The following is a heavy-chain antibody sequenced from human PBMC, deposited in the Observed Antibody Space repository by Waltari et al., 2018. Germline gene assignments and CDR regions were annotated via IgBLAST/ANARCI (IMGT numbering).Heavy chain of an antibody. CDR3: ASGGHVDY. Sequence: EVQLVESGGGLVQPGGSLRLSCAASGLTVSRLWMTWVRQAPGKGLEWVANINEDGSEKYYVDSVKGRFTISRDNAKNSLFLQMNSLRADDTAVYYCASGGHVDYCGQGTLVTVSS. CDR2: INEDGSEK. J-gene: IGHJ4*02. V-gene: IGHV3-7*01. CDR1: GLTVSRLW.